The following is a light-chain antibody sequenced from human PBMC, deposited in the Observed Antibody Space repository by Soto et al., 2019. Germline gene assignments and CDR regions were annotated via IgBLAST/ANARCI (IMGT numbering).Light chain of an antibody. V-gene: IGLV2-14*01. CDR2: DVS. CDR1: SSDVGGYNY. J-gene: IGLJ1*01. CDR3: SSYTSSSTLLYV. Sequence: QSALTQPASVSGSPGQSITISCTGTSSDVGGYNYVSWYQQHPGKAPKLMIYDVSNRPSGVSNRFSGSKSGNTASVTISGLQAEDEADYYCSSYTSSSTLLYVFGPGTKLTVL.